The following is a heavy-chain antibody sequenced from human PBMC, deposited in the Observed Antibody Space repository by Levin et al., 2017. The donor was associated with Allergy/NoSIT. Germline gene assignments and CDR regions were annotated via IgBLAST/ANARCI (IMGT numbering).Heavy chain of an antibody. CDR1: GFTVSSNY. V-gene: IGHV3-66*04. J-gene: IGHJ5*02. CDR2: LYSGGST. Sequence: QSGGSLRLSCAASGFTVSSNYMSWVRQAPGKGLEWVSVLYSGGSTYYADSVKGRFTISRDNSKNTLYLQMNSLRVEDTAVYYCAGHDWFDPWGQGTLVTVSS. CDR3: AGHDWFDP.